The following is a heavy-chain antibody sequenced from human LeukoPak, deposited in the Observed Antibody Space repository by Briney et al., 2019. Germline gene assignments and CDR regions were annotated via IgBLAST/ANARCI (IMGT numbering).Heavy chain of an antibody. V-gene: IGHV4-38-2*02. CDR2: FYHGGST. J-gene: IGHJ4*02. D-gene: IGHD1-26*01. CDR1: GYSISTGYY. CDR3: ARYRTSGTYLFDY. Sequence: PSETLSLTCTVSGYSISTGYYWAWIRPPPGKGLEWIGTFYHGGSTYYNPSLKSRVTISVDTSKNQFSLNLTSVTAADTAVYYCARYRTSGTYLFDYWGQGTLVTVSS.